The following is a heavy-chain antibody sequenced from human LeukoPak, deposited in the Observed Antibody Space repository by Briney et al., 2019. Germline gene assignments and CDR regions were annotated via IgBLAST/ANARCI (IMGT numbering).Heavy chain of an antibody. CDR2: MNPNSGNT. CDR3: ARGRQRGYSFSGY. D-gene: IGHD5-18*01. V-gene: IGHV1-8*01. Sequence: ASVTVSCKASGYTFTSYDINWVRQATGRGLEWMGWMNPNSGNTGYAQKFQGRVTMTRNTSISTAYMELSSLRSEDTAVYYCARGRQRGYSFSGYWGQGTLVTVSS. J-gene: IGHJ4*02. CDR1: GYTFTSYD.